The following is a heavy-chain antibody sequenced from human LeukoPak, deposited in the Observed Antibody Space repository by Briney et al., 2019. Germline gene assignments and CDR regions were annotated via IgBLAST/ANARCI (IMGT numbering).Heavy chain of an antibody. CDR1: GYSFTGYY. CDR2: ITPSGGT. V-gene: IGHV1-2*02. Sequence: ASVKVSCKASGYSFTGYYMHWVRQAPGQGLEWMGWITPSGGTNYPQKFQGRVAITRDTSITTAYMDLSRLTSDDTAVYYCARDRYGDGFAHFDYWGQGALVTVSS. D-gene: IGHD5-24*01. J-gene: IGHJ4*02. CDR3: ARDRYGDGFAHFDY.